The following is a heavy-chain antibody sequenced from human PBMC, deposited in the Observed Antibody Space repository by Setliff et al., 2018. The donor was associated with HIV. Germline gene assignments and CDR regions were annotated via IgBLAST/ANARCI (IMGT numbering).Heavy chain of an antibody. D-gene: IGHD1-26*01. Sequence: AASVKVSCKPSGSSFTNHYMHWARQAPGQGLEWMGWISTYNGNTNYAQKFQGRVTMTTDTSTTTAYMELRSLRSDDTAAYYCARGGVGLTGRAGSAGPRAFDIWGQGTMVTVSS. V-gene: IGHV1-18*04. CDR1: GSSFTNHY. CDR2: ISTYNGNT. J-gene: IGHJ3*02. CDR3: ARGGVGLTGRAGSAGPRAFDI.